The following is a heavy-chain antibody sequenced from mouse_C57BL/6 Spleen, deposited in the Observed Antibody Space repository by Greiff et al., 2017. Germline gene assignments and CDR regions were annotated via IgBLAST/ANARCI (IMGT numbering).Heavy chain of an antibody. CDR1: GYTFTDYY. CDR3: ALPRYYGSSYSFDY. Sequence: EVKLQESGPVLVKPGASVKMSCKASGYTFTDYYMNWVKQSHGKSLEWIGVINPYNGGTSYNQKFKGKATLTVDKSSSTAYMELNSLTSEDSAVYYCALPRYYGSSYSFDYWGQGTTLTVAS. CDR2: INPYNGGT. D-gene: IGHD1-1*01. V-gene: IGHV1-19*01. J-gene: IGHJ2*01.